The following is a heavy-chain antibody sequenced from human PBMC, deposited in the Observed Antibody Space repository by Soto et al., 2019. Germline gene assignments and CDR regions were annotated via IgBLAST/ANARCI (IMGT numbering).Heavy chain of an antibody. CDR2: TYLDDDK. J-gene: IGHJ4*02. V-gene: IGHV2-5*02. Sequence: QITLKESGPTLVKPTQPLTLTCTFSGFSLSTSGVGVGWIRQPPGKALEWLALTYLDDDKRYSPSLKSRLTITKDTSKNQVVLTMTNMDPVDTATYYCAHRQRTVYFDYWGQGTLVTVSS. D-gene: IGHD4-17*01. CDR3: AHRQRTVYFDY. CDR1: GFSLSTSGVG.